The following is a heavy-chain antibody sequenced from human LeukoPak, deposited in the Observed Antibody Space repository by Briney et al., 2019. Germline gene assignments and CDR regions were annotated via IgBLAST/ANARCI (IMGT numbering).Heavy chain of an antibody. CDR2: INGGGDAT. CDR3: ARCTASCYANAFDV. Sequence: TGGSLRRSCTASGFTFSSYAMNWVRQAPGKGLEWVSAINGGGDATEYADSVKGRFTISRDNSKKTLYLQMNSLRPEDTAVYYCARCTASCYANAFDVWGQGTLLTVSS. D-gene: IGHD2-2*01. V-gene: IGHV3-23*01. J-gene: IGHJ3*01. CDR1: GFTFSSYA.